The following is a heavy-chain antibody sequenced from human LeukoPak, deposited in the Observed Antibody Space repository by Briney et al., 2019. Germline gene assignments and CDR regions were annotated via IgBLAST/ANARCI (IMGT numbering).Heavy chain of an antibody. CDR2: ISYDGNTK. V-gene: IGHV3-30-3*01. CDR3: TRRGGGLSFDY. D-gene: IGHD2-8*02. Sequence: GGSPRLSCAASGFAFNTYAMHWFRQAPGKGLEWVAVISYDGNTKYYSDSVRGRFTISRDNSKSILYLQMTSLRTEDTAVYYCTRRGGGLSFDYWGQGTLVIVSS. J-gene: IGHJ4*02. CDR1: GFAFNTYA.